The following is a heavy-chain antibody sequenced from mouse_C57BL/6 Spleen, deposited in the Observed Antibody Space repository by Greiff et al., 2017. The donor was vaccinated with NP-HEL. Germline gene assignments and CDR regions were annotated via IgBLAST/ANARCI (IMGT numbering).Heavy chain of an antibody. Sequence: VQLQQPGAELVKPGASVKLSCKASGYTFTSYWMHWVKQRPGRGLEWIGRIDPNSGGTKYNEKFKSQATLTVDKPSSTAYMPLSSLTSEDSAVYYCARVTTVVENYFDYWGQGTTLTVSS. CDR3: ARVTTVVENYFDY. V-gene: IGHV1-72*01. CDR2: IDPNSGGT. J-gene: IGHJ2*01. CDR1: GYTFTSYW. D-gene: IGHD1-1*01.